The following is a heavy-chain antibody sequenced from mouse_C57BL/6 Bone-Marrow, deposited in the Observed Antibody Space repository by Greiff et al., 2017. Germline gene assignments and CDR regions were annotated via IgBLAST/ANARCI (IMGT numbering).Heavy chain of an antibody. D-gene: IGHD1-1*01. CDR3: ARDHAFITPFAY. CDR1: GFTFSSYA. CDR2: ISDGGSYT. Sequence: DVMLVESGGGLVKPGGSLKLSCAASGFTFSSYAMSWVRQTPEKRLEWVATISDGGSYTYYPDNVKGRFTISRDNAKNNLYLQMSHLKSEDTAMYYCARDHAFITPFAYWGQGTLVTVSA. V-gene: IGHV5-4*01. J-gene: IGHJ3*01.